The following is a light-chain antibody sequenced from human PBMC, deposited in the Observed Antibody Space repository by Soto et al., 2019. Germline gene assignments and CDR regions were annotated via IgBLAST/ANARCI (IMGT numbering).Light chain of an antibody. J-gene: IGKJ5*01. CDR2: GTS. Sequence: DIPMTQSPSSLSASVGDRVSITCRASQSITTYLNWYQQKPGKAPKVLIYGTSSLQSGVPSRFSGSGSETDFTLTISSLQPEDFATYYCQQSYSIPITFGQGTRLEIK. V-gene: IGKV1-39*01. CDR3: QQSYSIPIT. CDR1: QSITTY.